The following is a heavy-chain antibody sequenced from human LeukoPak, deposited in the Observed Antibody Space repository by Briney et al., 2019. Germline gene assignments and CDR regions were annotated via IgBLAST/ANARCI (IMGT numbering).Heavy chain of an antibody. CDR2: IYYSGST. CDR3: ARDGLSPVVPNCSSTSCYDYYYGMDV. V-gene: IGHV4-30-4*01. Sequence: SETLSLTCTVSGGSISSGDYYWCWIRQPPGKGLEWIGYIYYSGSTYYNPSLKSRVTISVDTSKNQFSLKLSSVTAADTAVYYCARDGLSPVVPNCSSTSCYDYYYGMDVWGQGTTVTVSS. J-gene: IGHJ6*02. CDR1: GGSISSGDYY. D-gene: IGHD2-2*01.